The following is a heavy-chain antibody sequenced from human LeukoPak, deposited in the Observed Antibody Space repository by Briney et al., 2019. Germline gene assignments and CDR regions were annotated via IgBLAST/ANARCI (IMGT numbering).Heavy chain of an antibody. Sequence: PSETLSLTCTVSGGSISSYYWSWIRQPPGKGLEWIGYIYYSGSTNYNPSLKSRATISVDTSKNQFSLKLSSVTAADTAVYYCARHSPYCSSTSCYTDWFDPWGQGTLVTVSS. J-gene: IGHJ5*02. CDR1: GGSISSYY. CDR3: ARHSPYCSSTSCYTDWFDP. CDR2: IYYSGST. V-gene: IGHV4-59*08. D-gene: IGHD2-2*02.